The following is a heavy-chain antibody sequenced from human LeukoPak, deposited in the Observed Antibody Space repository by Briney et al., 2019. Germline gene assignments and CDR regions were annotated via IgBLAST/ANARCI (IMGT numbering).Heavy chain of an antibody. CDR3: ARLSSGWYARYFQH. CDR1: GGSISSYY. D-gene: IGHD6-19*01. Sequence: SETLSLTCTVSGGSISSYYWSWIRQPPGKGLEWIGYTYYSGSTNYNPSLKSRVTISVDTSKNQFSLKLSSVTAADTAVYYCARLSSGWYARYFQHWGQGTLVTVSS. J-gene: IGHJ1*01. V-gene: IGHV4-59*01. CDR2: TYYSGST.